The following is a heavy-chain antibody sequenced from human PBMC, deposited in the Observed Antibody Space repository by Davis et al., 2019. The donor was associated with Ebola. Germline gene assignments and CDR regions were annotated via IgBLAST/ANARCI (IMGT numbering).Heavy chain of an antibody. J-gene: IGHJ4*02. CDR3: ARDRGITTPLDY. CDR2: IWYDGSNK. V-gene: IGHV3-33*01. Sequence: GESLKISCAASGFTFSSYGMHWVRQAPGKGLEWVAVIWYDGSNKYYADSVKGRFTISRDNSKNTLYLQMNSLRAEDTAVYYCARDRGITTPLDYWGQGTLVTVSS. CDR1: GFTFSSYG. D-gene: IGHD1-14*01.